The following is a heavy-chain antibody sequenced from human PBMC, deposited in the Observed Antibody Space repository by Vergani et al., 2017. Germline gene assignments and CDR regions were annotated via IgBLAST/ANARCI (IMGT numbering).Heavy chain of an antibody. Sequence: QEQLLQSGGGVVQPGGSLRLSCIGSGYTFGHFDMQWIRQGPGKGLEFVAFIQFDGSNQYYADSVKGRFTLSRDFSKNTLYLQMNSLRTDDTATYYCAKHFRGWGIDYWGQGTQVIVSS. CDR1: GYTFGHFD. CDR3: AKHFRGWGIDY. D-gene: IGHD3-16*01. J-gene: IGHJ4*02. CDR2: IQFDGSNQ. V-gene: IGHV3-30*02.